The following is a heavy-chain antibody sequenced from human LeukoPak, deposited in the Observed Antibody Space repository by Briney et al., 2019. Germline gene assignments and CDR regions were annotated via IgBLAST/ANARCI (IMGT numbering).Heavy chain of an antibody. V-gene: IGHV3-30*18. J-gene: IGHJ4*02. CDR3: VKDPGFDY. CDR1: GFTFSIYG. CDR2: ISYDGSNK. Sequence: GGSLRLSCAASGFTFSIYGIHWVRQAPGKELEWVAVISYDGSNKYYADSVKGRFTISRDNSKNTLYLQMNSLRAEDTAVYYCVKDPGFDYWGQGTLVTVSS.